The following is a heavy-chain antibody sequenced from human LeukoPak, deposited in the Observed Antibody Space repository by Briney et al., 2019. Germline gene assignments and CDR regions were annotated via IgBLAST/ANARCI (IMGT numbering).Heavy chain of an antibody. CDR1: GFTFSSYA. D-gene: IGHD5-12*01. V-gene: IGHV3-30*04. Sequence: GGSLRLSCAASGFTFSSYAMHWVRQAPGKGLEWVAVISYDGSNKYYADSVKGRFTISRDNSKNTLNLQMNSLRAEDTAVYYCARDGIVATIRFDYWGQGTLVTVSS. J-gene: IGHJ4*02. CDR3: ARDGIVATIRFDY. CDR2: ISYDGSNK.